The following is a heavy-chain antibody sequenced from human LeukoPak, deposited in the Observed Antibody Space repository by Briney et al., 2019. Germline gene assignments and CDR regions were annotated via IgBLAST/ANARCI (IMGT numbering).Heavy chain of an antibody. CDR3: ARDSPYDFWSGYPFDY. V-gene: IGHV3-7*01. D-gene: IGHD3-3*01. J-gene: IGHJ4*02. Sequence: GGSLRLSCAASGFTFSSYAMSWVRQAPGEGLERVANIKQDGSEKYYVDSVKGRFTISRDNAKNSLYLQMNSLRAEDTAVYYCARDSPYDFWSGYPFDYWGQGTLVTVSS. CDR1: GFTFSSYA. CDR2: IKQDGSEK.